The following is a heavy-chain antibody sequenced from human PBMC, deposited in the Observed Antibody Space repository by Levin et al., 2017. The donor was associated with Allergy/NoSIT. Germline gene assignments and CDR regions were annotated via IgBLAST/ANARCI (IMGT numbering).Heavy chain of an antibody. CDR3: ARLSGTVWSPFAL. Sequence: GESLKISCAASGFTVSSHYMSWVRQAPGKGLEWVSLYYGDGRTAYGDSVKGRFTISRDISRNTLDLQMNSLRAEDTALYYCARLSGTVWSPFALWGQGTLVTVSS. J-gene: IGHJ4*02. CDR1: GFTVSSHY. CDR2: YYGDGRT. D-gene: IGHD1-1*01. V-gene: IGHV3-53*01.